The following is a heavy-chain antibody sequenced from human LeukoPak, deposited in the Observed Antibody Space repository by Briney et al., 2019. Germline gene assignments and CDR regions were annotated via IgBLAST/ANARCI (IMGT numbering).Heavy chain of an antibody. D-gene: IGHD6-13*01. J-gene: IGHJ4*02. CDR1: RYNFSNYW. V-gene: IGHV5-51*01. CDR3: ARQNEYSRSFDY. Sequence: GESLKISCEGSRYNFSNYWIGWVRQMHEKVLGWMGTMYPGDSDTRYNPSFKGHVTISVDKSITTAYVQWSSLKASDTGMYYCARQNEYSRSFDYWGQGTLVTVSS. CDR2: MYPGDSDT.